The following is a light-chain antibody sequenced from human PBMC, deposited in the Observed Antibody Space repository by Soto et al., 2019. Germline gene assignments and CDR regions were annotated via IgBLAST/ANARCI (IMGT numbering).Light chain of an antibody. J-gene: IGLJ2*01. V-gene: IGLV2-14*01. CDR3: FSYAGCTTRVR. CDR1: SSDVDTYKY. Sequence: QSVLTQPASVSGSPGQSIIISCTGTSSDVDTYKYVSWYQQHPGKAPKLMIYEVSHRPSGVSDRFSGSKSGNTASLTISGRQDDDVSVCYCFSYAGCTTRVRFGGGTKLIV. CDR2: EVS.